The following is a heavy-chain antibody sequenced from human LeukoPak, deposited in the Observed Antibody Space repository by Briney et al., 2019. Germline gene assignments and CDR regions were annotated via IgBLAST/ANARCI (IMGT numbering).Heavy chain of an antibody. CDR3: ARLIYYGSGSYRNYYMAV. D-gene: IGHD3-10*01. CDR2: IYYSGST. CDR1: GGSITSSSYY. J-gene: IGHJ6*03. V-gene: IGHV4-39*01. Sequence: SETLSLTCTVSGGSITSSSYYWGWIRQSPGKGLEWIGSIYYSGSTYYNPSLKSRATISADTSKNQLSLKLSSVTAADTAVYYCARLIYYGSGSYRNYYMAVWGKETTATVSS.